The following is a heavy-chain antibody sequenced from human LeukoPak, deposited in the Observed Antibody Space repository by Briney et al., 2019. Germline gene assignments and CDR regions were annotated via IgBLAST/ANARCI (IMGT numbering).Heavy chain of an antibody. J-gene: IGHJ4*02. CDR2: FDPEDGET. D-gene: IGHD3-9*01. Sequence: GASVKVSCKVSGYTLTELSMHWVRQAPGKGLEWMGGFDPEDGETIYAQKFQGRVTVTEDTSTDTAYMELSSLRSEDTAVYYCATLGGYYDILTGKAADYWGQGTLVTVSS. CDR1: GYTLTELS. V-gene: IGHV1-24*01. CDR3: ATLGGYYDILTGKAADY.